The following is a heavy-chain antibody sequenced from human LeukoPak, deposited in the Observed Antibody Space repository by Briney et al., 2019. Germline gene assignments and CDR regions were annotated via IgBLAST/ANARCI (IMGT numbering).Heavy chain of an antibody. CDR3: ARGGDGYNSVLDY. CDR1: GGTFSSYA. CDR2: IIPILGIA. D-gene: IGHD5-24*01. Sequence: ASVKVSCKASGGTFSSYAISWVRQAPGQGLEWMGRIIPILGIANYAQKFQGRVTITADKSTSTAYMELSSLRSEDTAVCYCARGGDGYNSVLDYWGQGTLVTVSS. V-gene: IGHV1-69*04. J-gene: IGHJ4*02.